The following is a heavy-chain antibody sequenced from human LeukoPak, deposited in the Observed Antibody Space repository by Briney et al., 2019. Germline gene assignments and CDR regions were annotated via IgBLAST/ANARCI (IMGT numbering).Heavy chain of an antibody. J-gene: IGHJ4*02. CDR3: ILATIGRSLDY. Sequence: PGGSLRLSCAASGFTVSGNYMNWVRQAPGKGLEWVSVIFGGGPTHYADSVKGRFTISGDNSKNTLYLQMNSLRVEDTAVYYCILATIGRSLDYWGQGTLVTVSP. CDR2: IFGGGPT. D-gene: IGHD5-12*01. CDR1: GFTVSGNY. V-gene: IGHV3-53*01.